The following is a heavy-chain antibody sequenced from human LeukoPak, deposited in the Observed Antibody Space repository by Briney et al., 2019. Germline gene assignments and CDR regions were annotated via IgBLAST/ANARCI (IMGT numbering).Heavy chain of an antibody. V-gene: IGHV3-30*03. J-gene: IGHJ4*02. CDR3: ARESGSGTQIDY. Sequence: GGSLRLSCTASGFTFSKNDMHWVRQAPGKGLEWVALISYNGRNNYYADSVKGRFTISRDNAEKTLYLQMNSLRAEDTALYYCARESGSGTQIDYWGQGTLVTVSS. D-gene: IGHD3-10*01. CDR2: ISYNGRNN. CDR1: GFTFSKND.